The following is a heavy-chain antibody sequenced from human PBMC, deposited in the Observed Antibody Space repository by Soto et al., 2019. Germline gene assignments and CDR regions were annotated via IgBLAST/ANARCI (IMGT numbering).Heavy chain of an antibody. Sequence: QITLKESGPTLVKPTQTLTLTCTFSGFSFSSSAAGVGWIRQPPGKALEWLALIYWDDDKLYNPSLKSRLASTKATAKNQVVLTMTNMDPVDTGTYYCAHRRNSYDSSALGVWGQGTTVTVSS. V-gene: IGHV2-5*02. J-gene: IGHJ6*02. D-gene: IGHD3-22*01. CDR2: IYWDDDK. CDR3: AHRRNSYDSSALGV. CDR1: GFSFSSSAAG.